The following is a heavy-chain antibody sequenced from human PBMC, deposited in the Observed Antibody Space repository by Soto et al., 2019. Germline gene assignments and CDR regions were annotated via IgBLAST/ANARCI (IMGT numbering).Heavy chain of an antibody. V-gene: IGHV3-30*18. CDR2: ISYDGSKK. J-gene: IGHJ1*01. Sequence: AGSLRLSCAAYGFTFSSYGMHWVRQAPGKGLEWVAVISYDGSKKYYADSVKGRFTISRDNSKNTLYLQMNSLRAEDTAVYYCAKDSRPSGYYDSSGYYLEYFQHWGQGTLVTVSS. CDR3: AKDSRPSGYYDSSGYYLEYFQH. CDR1: GFTFSSYG. D-gene: IGHD3-22*01.